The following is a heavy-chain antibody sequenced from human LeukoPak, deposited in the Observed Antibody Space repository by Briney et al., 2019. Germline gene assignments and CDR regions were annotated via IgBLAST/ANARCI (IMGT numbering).Heavy chain of an antibody. D-gene: IGHD3-10*01. CDR3: ARDLWGSGIDN. CDR1: GGSISSYY. V-gene: IGHV4-59*12. CDR2: IYYSGST. J-gene: IGHJ4*02. Sequence: PSETLSLTCTVSGGSISSYYWSWIRQPPGKGLEWIGYIYYSGSTNYNPSLKSRVTISVDTSKNQFSLKLSSVAAADTAVYYCARDLWGSGIDNWGQGTLVTVSS.